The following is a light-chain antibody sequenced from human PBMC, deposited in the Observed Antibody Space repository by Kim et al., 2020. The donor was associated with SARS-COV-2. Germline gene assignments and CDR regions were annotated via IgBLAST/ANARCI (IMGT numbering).Light chain of an antibody. CDR3: AAWDDSLNAYF. Sequence: GPSVTISCSGSKSNIGGNTVHWFQQLPGTAPKLLIYTNNQRPSGVPDRFSGSKSGTSAYLAISGLQSEDEADYYCAAWDDSLNAYFFGTGTKVTVL. CDR1: KSNIGGNT. J-gene: IGLJ1*01. CDR2: TNN. V-gene: IGLV1-44*01.